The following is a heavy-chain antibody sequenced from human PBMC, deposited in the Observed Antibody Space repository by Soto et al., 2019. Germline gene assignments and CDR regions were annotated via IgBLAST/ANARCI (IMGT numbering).Heavy chain of an antibody. D-gene: IGHD3-9*01. J-gene: IGHJ4*02. Sequence: QVQLVESGGGVVQPGRSLRLSCAASGFTFSSDGMHWVRQAPGKGLEWVAVISYDGSKKYYADSVKGRFTISRDNSKNTLYLQMNSLRAEDTAVYYCAKGDILTGYVDDYWGQGTLVTVSS. CDR3: AKGDILTGYVDDY. CDR2: ISYDGSKK. CDR1: GFTFSSDG. V-gene: IGHV3-30*18.